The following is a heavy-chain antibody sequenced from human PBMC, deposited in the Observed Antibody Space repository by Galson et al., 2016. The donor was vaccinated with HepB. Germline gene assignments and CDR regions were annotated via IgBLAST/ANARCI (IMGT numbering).Heavy chain of an antibody. CDR1: GFTFSDYG. D-gene: IGHD4-23*01. CDR2: IWNDGSNK. J-gene: IGHJ4*02. CDR3: ARERGGYGDKVGYVDY. Sequence: SLRLSCAPSGFTFSDYGMHWVRQAPGKGLEWVAVIWNDGSNKYYADSVKGRFTISRDNSQNTLYLQMDSLRAEDTAVYYCARERGGYGDKVGYVDYWGQGTLVTVSS. V-gene: IGHV3-33*01.